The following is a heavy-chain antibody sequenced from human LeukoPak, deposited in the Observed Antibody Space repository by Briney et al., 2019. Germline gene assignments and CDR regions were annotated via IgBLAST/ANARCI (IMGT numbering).Heavy chain of an antibody. CDR2: ISYDGSNK. V-gene: IGHV3-30-3*01. D-gene: IGHD5-24*01. CDR1: GFTFSSYA. Sequence: GRSLRLSCAASGFTFSSYAMHWVRQAPGKGLERVAVISYDGSNKYYADSVKGRFTISRDNSKNTLYLQMNSLRAEDTAVYYCARAVATKDGYFDYWGQGTLVTVSS. J-gene: IGHJ4*02. CDR3: ARAVATKDGYFDY.